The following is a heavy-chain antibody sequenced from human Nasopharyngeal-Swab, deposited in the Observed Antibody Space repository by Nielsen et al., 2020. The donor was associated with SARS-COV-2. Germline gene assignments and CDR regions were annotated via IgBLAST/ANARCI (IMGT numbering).Heavy chain of an antibody. J-gene: IGHJ5*02. CDR2: IHTNTGNP. Sequence: ASVKVSCQASGYTFTSYAMNLVRQAPGQGLEWMGFIHTNTGNPTYAQGFTGRFVFSLDTSVSTAYLQISSLKAEDTAVYYCARGRYDILTGYYIVRSDWFDPWGQGTLVTVSS. CDR3: ARGRYDILTGYYIVRSDWFDP. V-gene: IGHV7-4-1*02. D-gene: IGHD3-9*01. CDR1: GYTFTSYA.